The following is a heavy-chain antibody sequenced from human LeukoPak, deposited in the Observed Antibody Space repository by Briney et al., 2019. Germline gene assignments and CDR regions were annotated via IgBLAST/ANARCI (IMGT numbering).Heavy chain of an antibody. J-gene: IGHJ5*02. CDR1: GGSISSSSYY. CDR3: ASVGGLYLFDP. V-gene: IGHV4-39*01. D-gene: IGHD3-16*01. CDR2: IYYSGST. Sequence: PSETLSLTCTVSGGSISSSSYYWGWIRHPPGKGLEWIGSIYYSGSTYYNPSLKSRVTISVDTSKNQFSLKLSSVTAADTAVYYCASVGGLYLFDPWGQGTLVTVSS.